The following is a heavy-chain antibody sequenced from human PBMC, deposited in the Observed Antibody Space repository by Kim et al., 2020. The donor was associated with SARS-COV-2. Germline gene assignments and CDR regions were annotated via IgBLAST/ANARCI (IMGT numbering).Heavy chain of an antibody. CDR3: AKDRAPGVGATLDDAFDI. D-gene: IGHD1-26*01. J-gene: IGHJ3*02. V-gene: IGHV3-9*01. Sequence: KGRFTISRDNAKNSLYLQMNSLRAEDTALYYCAKDRAPGVGATLDDAFDIWGQGTMVTVSS.